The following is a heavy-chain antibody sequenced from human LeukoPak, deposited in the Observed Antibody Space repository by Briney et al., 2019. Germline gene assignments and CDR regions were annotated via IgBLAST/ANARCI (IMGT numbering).Heavy chain of an antibody. CDR2: ISSSSSTI. D-gene: IGHD2/OR15-2a*01. V-gene: IGHV3-48*04. J-gene: IGHJ3*02. CDR3: ARDVDFPRFAFDI. Sequence: GGSLRLSCAASGFTFSSYSMNWVRQAPGKGLEWVSYISSSSSTIYYADSVKGRFTISRDNAKNSLYLQMNSLRAEDTAVYYCARDVDFPRFAFDIWGQGTMVTVSS. CDR1: GFTFSSYS.